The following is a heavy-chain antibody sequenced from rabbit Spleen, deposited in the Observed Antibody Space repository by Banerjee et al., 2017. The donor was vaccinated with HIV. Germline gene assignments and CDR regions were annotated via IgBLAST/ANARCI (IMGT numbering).Heavy chain of an antibody. V-gene: IGHV1S40*01. CDR3: ARDTGSSFSSYGVDL. CDR2: IAGSSSDFT. J-gene: IGHJ6*01. CDR1: GFSFSNSDY. D-gene: IGHD8-1*01. Sequence: QSLEESGGDLVKPGASLTLTCTASGFSFSNSDYICWVRQAPGKGLEWISCIAGSSSDFTYSATWAKGRSIISKTSSTTVTLQMTSLTAADTATYFCARDTGSSFSSYGVDLWGPGTLVT.